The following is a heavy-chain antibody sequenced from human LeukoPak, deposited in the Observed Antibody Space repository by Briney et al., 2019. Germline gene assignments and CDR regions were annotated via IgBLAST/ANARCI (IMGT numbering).Heavy chain of an antibody. D-gene: IGHD2-2*01. Sequence: SETLSLTCRVSGGSISSYFWTWIRQPPGKGLEWIGYIYYSGSTNYNPSLKSRVTISVDTSKNQFSLKLSSVTAADTAVYYCATCERYCSSTSCYDWFDPWGQGTLVTVSS. CDR3: ATCERYCSSTSCYDWFDP. V-gene: IGHV4-59*08. CDR1: GGSISSYF. J-gene: IGHJ5*02. CDR2: IYYSGST.